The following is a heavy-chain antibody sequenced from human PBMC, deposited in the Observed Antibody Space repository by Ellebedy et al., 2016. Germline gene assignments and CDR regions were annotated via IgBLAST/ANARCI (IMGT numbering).Heavy chain of an antibody. D-gene: IGHD3-22*01. CDR3: ARDYDSSGKGYNWFDP. CDR2: ISYDGSNK. J-gene: IGHJ5*02. V-gene: IGHV3-30-3*01. CDR1: GFTFSSYA. Sequence: GGSLRLSXAASGFTFSSYAMHWVRQAPGKGLEWVAVISYDGSNKYYADSVKGRFTISRDNSKNTLYLQMNSLRAEDTAVYYCARDYDSSGKGYNWFDPWGQGTLVTVSS.